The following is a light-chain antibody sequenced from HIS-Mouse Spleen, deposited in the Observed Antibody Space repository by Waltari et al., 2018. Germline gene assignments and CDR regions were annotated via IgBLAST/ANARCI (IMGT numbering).Light chain of an antibody. CDR3: QQYGSSPLT. Sequence: EIVLTQSPGTLSLSPGERATLSCRASQIVSSSYLAWYQQKPGQAPRLRIYGASSRATGIPDRFSGSGSGTDFTLTISRLEPEDFAVYYCQQYGSSPLTFGGGTKVEIK. V-gene: IGKV3-20*01. CDR2: GAS. J-gene: IGKJ4*01. CDR1: QIVSSSY.